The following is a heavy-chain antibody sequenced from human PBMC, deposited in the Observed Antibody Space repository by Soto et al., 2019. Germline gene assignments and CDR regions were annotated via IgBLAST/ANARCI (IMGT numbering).Heavy chain of an antibody. J-gene: IGHJ3*02. Sequence: TLSLTCTVSGGSISSGGYYWSWIRQHPGKGLEWIGYIYYSGSTYYNPSLKSRVTISVDTSKNQFSLKLSSVTAADTAVYYCARGVTTELGAFDIWGQGTMVTVSS. CDR1: GGSISSGGYY. CDR2: IYYSGST. D-gene: IGHD4-17*01. CDR3: ARGVTTELGAFDI. V-gene: IGHV4-31*03.